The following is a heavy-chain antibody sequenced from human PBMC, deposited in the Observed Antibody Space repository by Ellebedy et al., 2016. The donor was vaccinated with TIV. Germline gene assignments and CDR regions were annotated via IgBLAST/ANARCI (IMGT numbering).Heavy chain of an antibody. J-gene: IGHJ6*02. CDR1: GFTVSANF. D-gene: IGHD5-12*01. CDR3: ARDKGSAYDRNYYYDGMDV. Sequence: GESLKIYCPASGFTVSANFMSSVRQAQGKGLEWVSVIYSACSTSYADFVKGRFTFSRDNSKNTLFLQMNSLRAEETAVYYCARDKGSAYDRNYYYDGMDVWGQGTTVTVSS. V-gene: IGHV3-66*01. CDR2: IYSACST.